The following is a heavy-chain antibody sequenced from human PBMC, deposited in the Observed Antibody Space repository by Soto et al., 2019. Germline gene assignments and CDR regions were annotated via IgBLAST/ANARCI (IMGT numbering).Heavy chain of an antibody. V-gene: IGHV1-69*02. Sequence: QVQLVQSGAEVKKPGSSVKVSCKASGGTFSSYTISWVRQAPGQGLEWMGRIIPILGIANYAQKFQGSVTITADKSTSTAYMELSSLRSEDTAVYYCAIEPGYCSGGSDCYYYYMDVWGKGTTVTVSS. D-gene: IGHD2-15*01. CDR1: GGTFSSYT. CDR3: AIEPGYCSGGSDCYYYYMDV. J-gene: IGHJ6*03. CDR2: IIPILGIA.